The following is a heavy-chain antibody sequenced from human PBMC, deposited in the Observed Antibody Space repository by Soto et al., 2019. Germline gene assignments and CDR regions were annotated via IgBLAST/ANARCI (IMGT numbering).Heavy chain of an antibody. J-gene: IGHJ4*02. Sequence: QVQLVESGGGVVQPGRSLRLSCAASGFSFSTYDMRWVRQAPGKGLEWVAAISNDGGQKFYADSVKGRFTISRDNSENTLYLQLNSLKPEDTAVYYCAKPGSLQAYDYWGQGTLVTVSS. CDR3: AKPGSLQAYDY. CDR1: GFSFSTYD. CDR2: ISNDGGQK. D-gene: IGHD2-15*01. V-gene: IGHV3-30*18.